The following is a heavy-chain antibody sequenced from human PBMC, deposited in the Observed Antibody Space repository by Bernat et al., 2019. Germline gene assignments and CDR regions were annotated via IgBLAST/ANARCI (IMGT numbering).Heavy chain of an antibody. Sequence: QVQLVQSGAEVKKPGASVKVSCKASGYTFTSYYMHWVRQAPGQGLEGMGIINPSGGSTSYAQKFQGRVTMTRDTSTSTVYMELRSLRSDDTAVYYCAMPQYSSGWYFDYWGQGTLVTVSS. CDR2: INPSGGST. CDR3: AMPQYSSGWYFDY. V-gene: IGHV1-46*01. CDR1: GYTFTSYY. J-gene: IGHJ4*02. D-gene: IGHD6-19*01.